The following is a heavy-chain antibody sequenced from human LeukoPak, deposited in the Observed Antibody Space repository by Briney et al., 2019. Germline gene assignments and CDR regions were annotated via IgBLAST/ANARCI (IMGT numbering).Heavy chain of an antibody. D-gene: IGHD3-22*01. J-gene: IGHJ4*02. V-gene: IGHV3-21*01. CDR1: GFTFSDHY. CDR3: ARNYDSSGYYY. CDR2: ISSSSTYI. Sequence: GGSLRLSCAASGFTFSDHYMDWVRQAPGKGLGWVSSISSSSTYIYYADSVKGRFTISRDNAKNSLYLQMNSLRAEDTAVYYCARNYDSSGYYYWGQGTLVTVSS.